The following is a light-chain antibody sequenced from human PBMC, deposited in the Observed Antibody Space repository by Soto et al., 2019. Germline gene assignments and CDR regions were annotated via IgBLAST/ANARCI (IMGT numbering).Light chain of an antibody. J-gene: IGKJ1*01. CDR1: QSISNW. Sequence: MTQSPATLPASPGERATLSCRASQSISNWLAWYQQRPGTAPKLLIYHASTLDSGVLSRFSGSGSGTEFTLTISSLQPDDFATYYCQQYNNYTRTFGQGTKVDIK. CDR3: QQYNNYTRT. CDR2: HAS. V-gene: IGKV1-5*01.